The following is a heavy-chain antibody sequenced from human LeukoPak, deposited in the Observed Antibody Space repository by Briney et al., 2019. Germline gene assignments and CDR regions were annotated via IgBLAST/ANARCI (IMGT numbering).Heavy chain of an antibody. CDR2: ITGSGGTT. D-gene: IGHD3-3*01. CDR1: GGSISSGGYS. V-gene: IGHV3-23*01. J-gene: IGHJ4*02. CDR3: AKAPPSTIFGVVIISFDY. Sequence: PSETLSLTCAVSGGSISSGGYSWSWVRQAPGKGLEWVSAITGSGGTTYYADSVKGRFTISRDNSKNTLYLQMNSLRAEDTAVYYCAKAPPSTIFGVVIISFDYWGQGTLVTVSS.